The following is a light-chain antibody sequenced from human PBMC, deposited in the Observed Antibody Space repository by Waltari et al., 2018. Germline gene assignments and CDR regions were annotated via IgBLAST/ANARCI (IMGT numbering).Light chain of an antibody. V-gene: IGLV2-14*03. J-gene: IGLJ1*01. Sequence: QSALTQPASVSGSPGQSITISCTGTSSDIGGYKFVSCYQHHPDKAPKRLIFDVTNRPSGISDRFSGSKSGNTASLSISGLQPEDEALYFCSSYTSSTTNFVFGTGTKVTVL. CDR2: DVT. CDR1: SSDIGGYKF. CDR3: SSYTSSTTNFV.